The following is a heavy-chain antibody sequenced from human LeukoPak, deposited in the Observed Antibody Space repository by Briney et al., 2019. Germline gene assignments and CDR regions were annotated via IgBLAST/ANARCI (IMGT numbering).Heavy chain of an antibody. Sequence: GGSLRLSCAASGFTFSSYAMSWVRQALGKGLEWVSAISGSGGSTYYADSVKGRFTISRDNSKNTLYLQMNSLRAEDTAVYYCAKDNLGSSGWYGLVYYYYGMDVWGQGTTVTVSS. CDR1: GFTFSSYA. D-gene: IGHD6-19*01. J-gene: IGHJ6*02. V-gene: IGHV3-23*01. CDR2: ISGSGGST. CDR3: AKDNLGSSGWYGLVYYYYGMDV.